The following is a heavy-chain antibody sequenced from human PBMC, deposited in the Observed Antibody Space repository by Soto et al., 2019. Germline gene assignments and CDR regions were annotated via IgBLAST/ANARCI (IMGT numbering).Heavy chain of an antibody. CDR2: IYYSGST. J-gene: IGHJ4*02. CDR1: GGSISSGGYY. CDR3: ARGDSRYQRGYSYGHTDY. V-gene: IGHV4-31*03. D-gene: IGHD5-18*01. Sequence: SETLSLTCTVSGGSISSGGYYWSWIRQHPGKGLEWIGYIYYSGSTYYNPSLKSRVTISVDTSKNQFSLKLSSVTAADTAVYYCARGDSRYQRGYSYGHTDYWGQGTLVTVSS.